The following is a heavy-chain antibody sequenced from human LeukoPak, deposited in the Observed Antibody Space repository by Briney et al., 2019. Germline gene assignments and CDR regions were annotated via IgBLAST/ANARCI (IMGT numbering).Heavy chain of an antibody. CDR2: INPNSGGT. Sequence: ASVKVSCKASGYTFTGYYMHWVRQAPGQGLEWMGWINPNSGGTNYAQKFQGRVTMTRDTSISTAYMELSRLRSDDTAVYYCARDFERYYYYYMDVWGKGTTVTVSS. CDR1: GYTFTGYY. D-gene: IGHD3-9*01. V-gene: IGHV1-2*02. J-gene: IGHJ6*03. CDR3: ARDFERYYYYYMDV.